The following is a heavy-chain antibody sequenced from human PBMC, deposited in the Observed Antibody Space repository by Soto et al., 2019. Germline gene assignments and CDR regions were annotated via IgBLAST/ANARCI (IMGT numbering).Heavy chain of an antibody. V-gene: IGHV3-15*07. J-gene: IGHJ3*01. Sequence: EVQLVESGGGLVQPGGSLRLSCAASGFTFSEAWMNWVRQAPGKGLEWVGRIKSKAGGGTIDYAAPVKGRFTISRDDSEDTVYLRINSLKTEDTAVYYCATEGSFGGVAVAFHFWGQGTMVTVSS. CDR3: ATEGSFGGVAVAFHF. CDR2: IKSKAGGGTI. CDR1: GFTFSEAW. D-gene: IGHD3-10*01.